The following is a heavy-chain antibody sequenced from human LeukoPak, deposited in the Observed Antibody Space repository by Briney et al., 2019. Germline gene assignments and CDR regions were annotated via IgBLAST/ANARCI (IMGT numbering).Heavy chain of an antibody. CDR2: IYYSGST. D-gene: IGHD3-9*01. V-gene: IGHV4-59*08. CDR3: ARRSVSRDILTGYPYGMDV. CDR1: GGSISSYY. Sequence: SETLSLTCTVSGGSISSYYWSWIRQPPGKGLEWIGYIYYSGSTNYNPSLKSRVTISVDTSKNQFSLKLSSVTAADTAVYYCARRSVSRDILTGYPYGMDVWGQGTTVTVSS. J-gene: IGHJ6*02.